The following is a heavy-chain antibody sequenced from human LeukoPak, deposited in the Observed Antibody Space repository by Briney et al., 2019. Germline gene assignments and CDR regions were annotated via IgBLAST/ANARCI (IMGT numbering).Heavy chain of an antibody. CDR3: ARSTVPGLLWFGELLSTGSGSWFDP. CDR2: INHSGST. D-gene: IGHD3-10*01. V-gene: IGHV4-34*01. J-gene: IGHJ5*02. CDR1: GGSFSGYY. Sequence: SETLSLTCAVYGGSFSGYYWSWIRQPPGKGLEWIGEINHSGSTNYNPSLKSRVTISVDTSKNQFSLKLSSVTAADTAVYYCARSTVPGLLWFGELLSTGSGSWFDPWGQGTLVTVSS.